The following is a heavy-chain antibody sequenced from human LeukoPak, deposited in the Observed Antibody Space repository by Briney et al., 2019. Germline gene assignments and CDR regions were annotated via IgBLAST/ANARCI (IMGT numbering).Heavy chain of an antibody. CDR1: GYTFTGYY. V-gene: IGHV1-2*06. CDR2: INPNSGGT. Sequence: ASVKVSCKASGYTFTGYYMHWVRQAPGQGLEWMGRINPNSGGTNYAQKFQGRVTMTRDTSISTAYMELSRLRADDTAVYYCSRELSEMAKPPPDYWGQGPLVTVSS. J-gene: IGHJ4*02. D-gene: IGHD5-24*01. CDR3: SRELSEMAKPPPDY.